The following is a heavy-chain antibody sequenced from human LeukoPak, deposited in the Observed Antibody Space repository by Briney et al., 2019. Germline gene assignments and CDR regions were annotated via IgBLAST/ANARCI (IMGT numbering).Heavy chain of an antibody. CDR2: IYYSGST. CDR3: ARPHFTTYYYGSGSYYNVGSAFDI. V-gene: IGHV4-59*12. Sequence: KSSETLSLTCTVSGGSISSYYWSWIRQPPGKGLEWIGYIYYSGSTNYNPSLKSRVTISVDTSKNQFSLKLSSVTAADTAVYYCARPHFTTYYYGSGSYYNVGSAFDIWGQGTMVTVSS. CDR1: GGSISSYY. D-gene: IGHD3-10*01. J-gene: IGHJ3*02.